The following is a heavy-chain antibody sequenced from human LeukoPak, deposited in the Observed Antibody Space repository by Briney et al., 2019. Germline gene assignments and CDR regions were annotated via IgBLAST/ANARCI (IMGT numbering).Heavy chain of an antibody. CDR1: GYTLTELS. Sequence: ASVKVSCKVSGYTLTELSMHWVRQAPGKGLEWMGGFDPEDGETIYAQKFQGRVTMTEDTSTDTAYMELSSPRSEDTAVYYCARGDYGSGSPYYYYYMDVWGKGTTVTISS. J-gene: IGHJ6*03. CDR3: ARGDYGSGSPYYYYYMDV. V-gene: IGHV1-24*01. D-gene: IGHD3-10*01. CDR2: FDPEDGET.